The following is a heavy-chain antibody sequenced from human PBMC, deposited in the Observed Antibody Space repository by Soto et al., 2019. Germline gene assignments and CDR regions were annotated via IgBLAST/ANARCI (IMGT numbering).Heavy chain of an antibody. D-gene: IGHD3-16*01. CDR3: ARDRGGDLYGMDV. CDR1: GFTFSSYA. Sequence: GGSLRLSCAASGFTFSSYAMHWVRQAPGKGLEWVAVISYDGSNKYYADSVKGRFTISRDNSKNTLYLQMNSLRAEDTAVYYCARDRGGDLYGMDVWGQGTTVTVSS. J-gene: IGHJ6*02. CDR2: ISYDGSNK. V-gene: IGHV3-30-3*01.